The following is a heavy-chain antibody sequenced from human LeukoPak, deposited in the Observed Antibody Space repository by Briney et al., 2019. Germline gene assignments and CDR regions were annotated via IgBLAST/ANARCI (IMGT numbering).Heavy chain of an antibody. Sequence: GASVKVSCKASGGTFSSYGINWVRQATGQGLEWMGWMNPNSGNTGYAQKFQGRVTMTRNTSISTAYMELSSLRSEDTAAYYCARDANRNSPGYWGPGTLVTVSS. CDR2: MNPNSGNT. D-gene: IGHD1/OR15-1a*01. CDR3: ARDANRNSPGY. J-gene: IGHJ4*02. CDR1: GGTFSSYG. V-gene: IGHV1-8*02.